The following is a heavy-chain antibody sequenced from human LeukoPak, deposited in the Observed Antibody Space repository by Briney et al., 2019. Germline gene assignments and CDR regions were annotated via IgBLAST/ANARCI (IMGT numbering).Heavy chain of an antibody. V-gene: IGHV3-30*19. CDR1: GFTFSSYG. J-gene: IGHJ3*02. CDR2: ISYDGSNK. Sequence: PWGSLRLSSAASGFTFSSYGMHWVRQGPGKGLEWVAVISYDGSNKYYADSVKGRFTISRDNSKNTLYLQMNSLRAEDTAVYYCAWAYYYDSSGYPFDIWGQGTMVTVSS. CDR3: AWAYYYDSSGYPFDI. D-gene: IGHD3-22*01.